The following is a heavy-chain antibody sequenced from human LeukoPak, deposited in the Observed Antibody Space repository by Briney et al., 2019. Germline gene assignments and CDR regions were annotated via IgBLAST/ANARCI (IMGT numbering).Heavy chain of an antibody. J-gene: IGHJ4*02. CDR2: INHSGST. CDR3: ARGRSEYDSSGYYFY. V-gene: IGHV4-34*01. D-gene: IGHD3-22*01. CDR1: GGSFSGYY. Sequence: PSETLSLTCAVYGGSFSGYYWSWIRQPPGKGLEWIGEINHSGSTNYNPSLKSRVTISVDTSKNQFSLKLSSVTAADTAVYYCARGRSEYDSSGYYFYWGQGTLVTVSS.